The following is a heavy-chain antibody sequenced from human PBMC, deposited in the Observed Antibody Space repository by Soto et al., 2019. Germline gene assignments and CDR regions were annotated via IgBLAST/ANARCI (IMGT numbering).Heavy chain of an antibody. V-gene: IGHV3-9*01. CDR2: ISWNSGSI. Sequence: EVQLVESGGGLAQPGRSLRLSCAASGFTFDDHAMHWVRQVPGKGLEWVSGISWNSGSIGYAESVKGRFTISRDNAQTSLYLEMNSLRHEDTAFYVCVKDKGSSGFVVFEDWGQGVGVTVSS. J-gene: IGHJ4*02. D-gene: IGHD3-22*01. CDR1: GFTFDDHA. CDR3: VKDKGSSGFVVFED.